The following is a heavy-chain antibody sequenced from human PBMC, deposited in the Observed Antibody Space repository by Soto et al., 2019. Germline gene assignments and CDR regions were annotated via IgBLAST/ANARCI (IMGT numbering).Heavy chain of an antibody. V-gene: IGHV1-58*01. D-gene: IGHD2-8*01. CDR1: GFTFTSSA. CDR3: AADATAWQQMVPSDY. CDR2: IAVGSGYT. J-gene: IGHJ4*02. Sequence: SVKVSCKASGFTFTSSAFQWVRQARGQRLEWIGWIAVGSGYTNYAQRFQDRVTLTRDMSTATTYMELSRLTSEDTAIYYCAADATAWQQMVPSDYWGQGTQVTVSS.